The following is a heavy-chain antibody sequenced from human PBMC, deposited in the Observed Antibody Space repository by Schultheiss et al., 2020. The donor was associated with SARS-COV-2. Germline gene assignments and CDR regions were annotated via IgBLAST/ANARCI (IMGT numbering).Heavy chain of an antibody. CDR3: ARRGYCSSTSGYPSYYYGMDV. CDR2: IYYSGST. D-gene: IGHD2-2*01. Sequence: SETLSLTCTVSGGSISSYYWSWIRQPPGKGLEWIGYIYYSGSTNYNPSLKSRVTISVDTSKNQFSLKLSSVTAADTAVYYCARRGYCSSTSGYPSYYYGMDVWGQGTTVTVSS. CDR1: GGSISSYY. J-gene: IGHJ6*02. V-gene: IGHV4-59*08.